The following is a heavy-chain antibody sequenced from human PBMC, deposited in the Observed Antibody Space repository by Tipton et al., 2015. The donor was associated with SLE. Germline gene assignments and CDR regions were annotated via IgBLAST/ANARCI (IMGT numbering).Heavy chain of an antibody. D-gene: IGHD6-13*01. CDR2: IYYSGST. CDR3: ARAIAAADWGFDY. V-gene: IGHV4-59*11. Sequence: TLSLTCTVSGGSISSHYWSWIRQPPGKGLEWIGYIYYSGSTNYNPSLKSRVTTSVDTSKNQFSLKLSSVTAADTAVYYCARAIAAADWGFDYWGQGTLVTVSS. CDR1: GGSISSHY. J-gene: IGHJ4*02.